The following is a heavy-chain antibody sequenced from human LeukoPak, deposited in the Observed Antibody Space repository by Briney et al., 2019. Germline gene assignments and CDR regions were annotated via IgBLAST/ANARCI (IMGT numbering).Heavy chain of an antibody. V-gene: IGHV4-39*01. D-gene: IGHD3-22*01. CDR1: GGSISSSSYY. CDR3: ARGYYYDSSGYYLDY. CDR2: IYYSGST. Sequence: SETLSLTCTVSGGSISSSSYYWGWIRQPPGKGLEWIGSIYYSGSTYYNPSLKSRVTISVDTSKNQFSLKLSSVTAADTAVYYCARGYYYDSSGYYLDYWGQGTLVTVSS. J-gene: IGHJ4*02.